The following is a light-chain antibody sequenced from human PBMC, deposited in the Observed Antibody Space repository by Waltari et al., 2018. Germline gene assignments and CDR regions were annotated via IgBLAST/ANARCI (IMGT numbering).Light chain of an antibody. CDR1: QSLLHSNVYNY. J-gene: IGKJ4*01. V-gene: IGKV2-28*01. CDR3: MQDLQTPLT. Sequence: DIVMTQSPPSLPVTPGEPASISCRSSQSLLHSNVYNYLDWYLQKPGQSPQLLIYLGFHRASGVPDRFSGSGSGTDFTLKISRVEAEDVGVYYCMQDLQTPLTFGGGTKVEIK. CDR2: LGF.